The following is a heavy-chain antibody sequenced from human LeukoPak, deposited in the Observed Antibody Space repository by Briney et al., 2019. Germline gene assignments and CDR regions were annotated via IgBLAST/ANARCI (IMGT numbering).Heavy chain of an antibody. J-gene: IGHJ6*02. CDR2: IGAGTGVGFI. CDR1: GFTFSTSS. D-gene: IGHD3-10*01. CDR3: ARDLPYGSGSYLSYYYYYGMDV. Sequence: GGSLRLSCAASGFTFSTSSLNWVRQAPGQGLEWLSYIGAGTGVGFIYYADSVKGRFTISKDNAKNALYLQMNSLRAEDTAVYYCARDLPYGSGSYLSYYYYYGMDVWGQGTTVTVSS. V-gene: IGHV3-48*01.